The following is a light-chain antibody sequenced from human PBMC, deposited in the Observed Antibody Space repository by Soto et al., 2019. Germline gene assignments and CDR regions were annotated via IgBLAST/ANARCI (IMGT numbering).Light chain of an antibody. CDR2: EVY. J-gene: IGLJ2*01. Sequence: QSALTQPPSASGSPGQSVTISCTGTSSDVGGYNYVSWYQHHPDKAPKLIIYEVYKRTSGVPDRFSGSKSANTASLTVSGLQAEDEAEYYCSSYADSDSFVVFGGGTKLTVL. CDR3: SSYADSDSFVV. V-gene: IGLV2-8*01. CDR1: SSDVGGYNY.